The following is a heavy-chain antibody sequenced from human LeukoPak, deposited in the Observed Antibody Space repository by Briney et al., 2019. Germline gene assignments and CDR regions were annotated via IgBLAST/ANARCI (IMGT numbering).Heavy chain of an antibody. CDR1: GGSVGSNY. CDR2: ISYSGDT. D-gene: IGHD6-19*01. Sequence: PSETLSLTCSVSGGSVGSNYWSWVRQPPGKGLEWIGYISYSGDTKYNPSLKSRLSMSVDTSKNQCSLMLTSVTAADTAVYHCARGSGWYPHWGQGTLVTVSS. J-gene: IGHJ1*01. CDR3: ARGSGWYPH. V-gene: IGHV4-59*02.